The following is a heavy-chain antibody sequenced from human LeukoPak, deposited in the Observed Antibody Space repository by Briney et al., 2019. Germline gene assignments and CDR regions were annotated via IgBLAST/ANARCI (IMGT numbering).Heavy chain of an antibody. CDR3: AKGGEGSYYYYGMDV. Sequence: GGSLRLSCASSGFTFSSHAMSWVRQAPGKGLEWVPAFSGSGGSTYYADSVKGRFTISRDNSKNTLYLQMNTLRAEDTAVFYCAKGGEGSYYYYGMDVWGQGTTVTVSS. V-gene: IGHV3-23*01. J-gene: IGHJ6*02. CDR2: FSGSGGST. CDR1: GFTFSSHA. D-gene: IGHD5-12*01.